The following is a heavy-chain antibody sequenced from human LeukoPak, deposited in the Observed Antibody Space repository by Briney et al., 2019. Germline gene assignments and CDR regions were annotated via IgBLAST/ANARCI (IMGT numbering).Heavy chain of an antibody. CDR2: IYSDGST. Sequence: GGSLRLSCAASGFTVSTNYMSWVRQAPGKGLEWVSFIYSDGSTYYADSVKGRFTISRDNSKNTLYLQMNSLRAEDTAVYYCARDSSGWYYFDYWGQATLVTVSS. J-gene: IGHJ4*02. CDR3: ARDSSGWYYFDY. V-gene: IGHV3-53*01. D-gene: IGHD6-19*01. CDR1: GFTVSTNY.